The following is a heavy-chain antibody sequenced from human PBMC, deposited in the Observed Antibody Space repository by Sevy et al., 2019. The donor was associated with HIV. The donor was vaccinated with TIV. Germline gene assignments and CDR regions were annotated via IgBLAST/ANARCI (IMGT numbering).Heavy chain of an antibody. CDR1: GGSISNFY. J-gene: IGHJ6*02. Sequence: SETLSLTCTVSGGSISNFYWSWIRQPPGKGLEWIGNIYYSASTNYNPSLKSRVTISVDTSKNQLSLRLNSVTAADTVVYYCAREPPYYDILSGYSYGMDVWGQGTTVTVSS. D-gene: IGHD3-9*01. V-gene: IGHV4-59*01. CDR3: AREPPYYDILSGYSYGMDV. CDR2: IYYSAST.